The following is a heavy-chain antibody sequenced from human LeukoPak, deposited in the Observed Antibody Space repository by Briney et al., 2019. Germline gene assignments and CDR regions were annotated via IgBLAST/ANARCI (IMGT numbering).Heavy chain of an antibody. J-gene: IGHJ4*02. D-gene: IGHD3-3*01. CDR3: ARGGVTAFDY. CDR1: GGSFSGYY. V-gene: IGHV4-34*01. CDR2: INHSGST. Sequence: SETLSLTCAVCGGSFSGYYWSWIRQPPGKGLEWIGEINHSGSTNYNPSLKSRVTISVDTSKNQFSLKLSSVTAADTAVYYCARGGVTAFDYWGQGTLVTVSS.